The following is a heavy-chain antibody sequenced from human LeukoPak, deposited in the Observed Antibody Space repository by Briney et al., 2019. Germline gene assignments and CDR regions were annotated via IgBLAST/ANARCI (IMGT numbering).Heavy chain of an antibody. CDR2: IKTDGTTT. V-gene: IGHV3-74*01. Sequence: PGGSLRLSCAASGFTFSSYWMHWVRQAPGKGLVWISRIKTDGTTTGYADSVKGRFTISRGNAKNMLYLQMNSLRADEDTAVYYCVRDRTTVTLFDYWGQGALVTVSS. CDR1: GFTFSSYW. J-gene: IGHJ4*02. D-gene: IGHD4-17*01. CDR3: VRDRTTVTLFDY.